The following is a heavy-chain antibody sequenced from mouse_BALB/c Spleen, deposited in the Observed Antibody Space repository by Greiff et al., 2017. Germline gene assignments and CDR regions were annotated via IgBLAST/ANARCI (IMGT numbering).Heavy chain of an antibody. D-gene: IGHD2-14*01. J-gene: IGHJ3*01. CDR1: GFTFSDYY. CDR3: ARDNYRYDGGFAY. V-gene: IGHV5-4*02. Sequence: DVMLVESGGGLVKPGGSLKLSCAASGFTFSDYYMYWVRQTPEKRLEWVATISDGGSYTYYPDSVKGRFTISRDNAKNNLYLQMSSLKSEDTAMYYCARDNYRYDGGFAYWGQGTLVTVSA. CDR2: ISDGGSYT.